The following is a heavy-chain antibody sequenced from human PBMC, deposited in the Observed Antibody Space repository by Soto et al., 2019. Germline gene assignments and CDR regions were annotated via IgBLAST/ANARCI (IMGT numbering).Heavy chain of an antibody. D-gene: IGHD6-19*01. J-gene: IGHJ4*02. CDR1: GGTFSIYT. CDR3: ARVGRSSGWYYFDY. V-gene: IGHV1-69*02. Sequence: SVKVSCKASGGTFSIYTISWVRQAPGQGLEWMGRIIPILGIANYAQKFQGRVTITADKSTSTAYMELSSLRSEDTAVYYCARVGRSSGWYYFDYWGQGTLVTVS. CDR2: IIPILGIA.